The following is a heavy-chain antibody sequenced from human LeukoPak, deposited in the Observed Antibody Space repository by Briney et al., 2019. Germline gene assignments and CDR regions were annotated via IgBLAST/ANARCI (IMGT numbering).Heavy chain of an antibody. D-gene: IGHD5-12*01. CDR2: INPKSGGT. CDR3: ARDWSGYDLGY. J-gene: IGHJ4*02. Sequence: ASVKVSCKASGYIFTDSYIHWVRQAPGQGLEWMGWINPKSGGTNYAQEFQGRVTMTGDTSISTAYMELSRLRSDDTAVYYCARDWSGYDLGYWGQGTLVTVSS. V-gene: IGHV1-2*02. CDR1: GYIFTDSY.